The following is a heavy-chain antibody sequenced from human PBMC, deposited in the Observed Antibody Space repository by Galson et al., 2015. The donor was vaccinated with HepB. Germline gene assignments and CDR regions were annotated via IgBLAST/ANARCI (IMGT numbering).Heavy chain of an antibody. Sequence: SLRLSCAASGFTFSDHWMHWVRQAPGKGLIWVSRIKYDGRSTTYADSVKGQFTISRDNTKNTLSLHMSSLRAEDTAVYFCVTGPSVGSTVKGCFQHWGQGSLVTVSS. D-gene: IGHD1-1*01. CDR2: IKYDGRST. CDR3: VTGPSVGSTVKGCFQH. V-gene: IGHV3-74*01. CDR1: GFTFSDHW. J-gene: IGHJ1*01.